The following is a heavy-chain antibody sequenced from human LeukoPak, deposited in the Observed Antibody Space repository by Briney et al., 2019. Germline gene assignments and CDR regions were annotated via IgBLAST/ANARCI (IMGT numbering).Heavy chain of an antibody. Sequence: PGGSLRLSCAASGFTFSSYSMNWVRQAPGKGLEWVSSISSSSSYIYYADSVKGRFTISRDNAKNSLYLQMNSLRAEDTAVYYCASGRDGYNYAYYWGQGTLVTVSS. J-gene: IGHJ4*02. CDR2: ISSSSSYI. CDR3: ASGRDGYNYAYY. V-gene: IGHV3-21*01. D-gene: IGHD5-24*01. CDR1: GFTFSSYS.